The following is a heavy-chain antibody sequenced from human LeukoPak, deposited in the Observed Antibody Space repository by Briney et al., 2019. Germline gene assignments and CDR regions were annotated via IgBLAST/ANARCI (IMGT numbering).Heavy chain of an antibody. J-gene: IGHJ6*02. CDR1: GFTFSSYS. D-gene: IGHD3-3*01. Sequence: GGSLRLSCAASGFTFSSYSMNWVRQAPGKGLEWVSYISSSSSTIYYADSVKGRFTISRDNSKNTLYLQMNSLRAEDTAVYYCASTYYDFWSGYQYYYYYGMDVWGQGTTVTVSS. CDR2: ISSSSSTI. CDR3: ASTYYDFWSGYQYYYYYGMDV. V-gene: IGHV3-48*01.